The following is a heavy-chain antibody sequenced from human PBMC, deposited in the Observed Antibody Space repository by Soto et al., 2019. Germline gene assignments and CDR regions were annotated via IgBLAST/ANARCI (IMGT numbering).Heavy chain of an antibody. D-gene: IGHD3-22*01. CDR1: GGSISSGGYS. V-gene: IGHV4-30-2*01. CDR3: ARGPRDDSSGYYYDY. J-gene: IGHJ4*02. Sequence: SETLSLTCAVSGGSISSGGYSWSWIRQPPGKGLEWIGYIYHSGSTYYNPSLKSRVTISVDRSKNQFSLKLSSVTAADTAVYYCARGPRDDSSGYYYDYWGQGTLVTVSS. CDR2: IYHSGST.